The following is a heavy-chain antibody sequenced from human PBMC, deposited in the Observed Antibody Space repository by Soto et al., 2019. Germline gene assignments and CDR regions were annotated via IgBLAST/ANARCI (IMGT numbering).Heavy chain of an antibody. CDR3: ARDREMATITDGMDV. J-gene: IGHJ6*02. CDR1: GGTFSSYA. Sequence: QVQLVQSGAEVKKPGSSVKVSCKASGGTFSSYAISWVRQAPGQGLEWMGGIIPIFGTANYAQKFQGRVTITADQSTSTAYMEVSRRRSEDTAVYYCARDREMATITDGMDVWGQGTTVTVSS. CDR2: IIPIFGTA. V-gene: IGHV1-69*01. D-gene: IGHD5-12*01.